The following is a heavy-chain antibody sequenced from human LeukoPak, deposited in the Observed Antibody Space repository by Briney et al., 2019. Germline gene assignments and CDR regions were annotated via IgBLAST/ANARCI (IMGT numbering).Heavy chain of an antibody. V-gene: IGHV3-23*01. CDR1: GFTFSRNA. J-gene: IGHJ4*02. Sequence: GGSLRLSCAASGFTFSRNAMSWVRKGPGKGLEWVSVISGSGGSTYYADSVKGRFTISRDNSKNTLYLQMNSLRAEDTAVYYCGKGDLGYGSSSSCNDYWGQGTLVTVSS. D-gene: IGHD2-2*01. CDR2: ISGSGGST. CDR3: GKGDLGYGSSSSCNDY.